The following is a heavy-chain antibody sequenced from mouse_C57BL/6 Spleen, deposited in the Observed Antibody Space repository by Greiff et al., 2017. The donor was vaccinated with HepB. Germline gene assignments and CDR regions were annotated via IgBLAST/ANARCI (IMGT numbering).Heavy chain of an antibody. CDR2: ISYDGSN. J-gene: IGHJ3*01. Sequence: EVQLQESGPGLVKPSQSLSLTCSVTGYSITSGYYWNWIRQFPGNKLEWMGYISYDGSNNYNPSLKNRISITRDTSKNQFFLKLNSVTTEDTATYDCGRRGGSQAWFAYWGQGTLVTVSA. V-gene: IGHV3-6*01. CDR3: GRRGGSQAWFAY. CDR1: GYSITSGYY. D-gene: IGHD1-1*01.